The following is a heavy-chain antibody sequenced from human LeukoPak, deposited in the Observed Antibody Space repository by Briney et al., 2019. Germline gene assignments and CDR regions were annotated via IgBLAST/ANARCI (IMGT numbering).Heavy chain of an antibody. CDR3: AGVDSSSRTGYYYYMDV. V-gene: IGHV3-48*01. CDR2: ISSSSSTI. J-gene: IGHJ6*03. D-gene: IGHD6-13*01. Sequence: PGGCLRLSCVASGFTFSSYSMYCVRPAPGKGLEGVSYISSSSSTIYYADSVKGRFTISRDNAKNALYLQMNSLRAEDTAVYYCAGVDSSSRTGYYYYMDVWGKGTTVTVS. CDR1: GFTFSSYS.